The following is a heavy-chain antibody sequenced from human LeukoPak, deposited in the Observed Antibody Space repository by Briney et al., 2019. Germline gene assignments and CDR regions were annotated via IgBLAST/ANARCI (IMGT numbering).Heavy chain of an antibody. Sequence: GGFLRLSCAASGFTFSSYAMSWVRQAPGKGLEWVSAISGSGGSTYYADSVKGRFTISRDNSKNTLYLQMNSLRAEDTAVYYCAKGSGWYSGYFDYWGQGTLVTVSS. CDR3: AKGSGWYSGYFDY. CDR1: GFTFSSYA. CDR2: ISGSGGST. D-gene: IGHD6-19*01. V-gene: IGHV3-23*01. J-gene: IGHJ4*02.